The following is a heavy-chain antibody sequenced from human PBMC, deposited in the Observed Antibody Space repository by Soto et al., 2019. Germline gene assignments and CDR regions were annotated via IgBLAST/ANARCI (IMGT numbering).Heavy chain of an antibody. CDR1: GYTITGYY. V-gene: IGHV1-2*04. CDR3: ARDGAVAPGMDV. J-gene: IGHJ6*02. Sequence: QVQLVQSGAEVKKRGASVKVSCKASGYTITGYYRHWVRQAPEQGLEWMGWINPNSGGTNYAQKFPGWVTMTRDTSISTAYMELSRLRSDDTAVYYCARDGAVAPGMDVWGQGTTVTVSS. CDR2: INPNSGGT. D-gene: IGHD6-19*01.